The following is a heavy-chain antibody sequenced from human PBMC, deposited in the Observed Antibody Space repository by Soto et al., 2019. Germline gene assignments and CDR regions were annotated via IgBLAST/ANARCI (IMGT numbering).Heavy chain of an antibody. CDR1: GGSISSGDYY. D-gene: IGHD3-9*01. CDR3: ARAHYVYDISTGYGYYYGMDV. J-gene: IGHJ6*02. CDR2: IYYSGST. Sequence: QVQLQESGPGLVKPSQTLSLTCTVSGGSISSGDYYWSWIRQPPGKGLEWIGYIYYSGSTYYNPSLKSRVTISVDTSKNPFSLKLSSVTAADTDVYYCARAHYVYDISTGYGYYYGMDVWGQGTTVTVS. V-gene: IGHV4-30-4*01.